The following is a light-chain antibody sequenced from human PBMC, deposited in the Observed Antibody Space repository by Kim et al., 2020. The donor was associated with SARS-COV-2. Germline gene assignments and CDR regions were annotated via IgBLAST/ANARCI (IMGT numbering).Light chain of an antibody. J-gene: IGLJ3*02. V-gene: IGLV4-69*01. CDR1: SGHSTYA. CDR2: VDSDGSH. CDR3: QTWDTGIRV. Sequence: QLVLTQSPSASASLGASVKLTCTLSSGHSTYAIAWHQQQPEKGPRYLMKVDSDGSHNTGDGSPDRFSGSSSGAERYLTISSLQSEDEADYYCQTWDTGIRVFGGGTQLTVL.